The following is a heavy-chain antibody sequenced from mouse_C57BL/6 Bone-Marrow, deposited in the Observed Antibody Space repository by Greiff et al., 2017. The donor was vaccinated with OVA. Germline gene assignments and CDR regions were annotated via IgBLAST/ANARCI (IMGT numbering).Heavy chain of an antibody. CDR1: GYTFTDHT. D-gene: IGHD1-1*01. CDR3: SREGPITTVVAKDWYFDV. CDR2: IYPRDGST. V-gene: IGHV1-78*01. J-gene: IGHJ1*03. Sequence: QVQLQQSDAELVKPGASVKISCKVSGYTFTDHTIHWMKQRPEQGLEWIGYIYPRDGSTKFNEKFKGKATLTADKSSSTAYMQLNRLTSEDSAVYFCSREGPITTVVAKDWYFDVWGTGTTVTVSS.